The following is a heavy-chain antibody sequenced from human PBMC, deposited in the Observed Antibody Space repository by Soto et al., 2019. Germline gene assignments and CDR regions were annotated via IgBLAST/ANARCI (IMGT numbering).Heavy chain of an antibody. CDR3: ARCPQPPDTAHPYAVDV. Sequence: QVQLVQSGTEVKKPGASVKVSCKASGGTFSRSGFHWVRQAPGQGLQWMGMIVPSVDTTNYAQKFQARVTISADQFTSTGYMELRSLRSEDTAVYYCARCPQPPDTAHPYAVDVWGQGTGVIVSS. D-gene: IGHD5-18*01. V-gene: IGHV1-69*18. CDR1: GGTFSRSG. J-gene: IGHJ6*02. CDR2: IVPSVDTT.